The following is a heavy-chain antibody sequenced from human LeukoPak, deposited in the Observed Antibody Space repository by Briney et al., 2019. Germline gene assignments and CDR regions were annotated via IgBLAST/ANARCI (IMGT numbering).Heavy chain of an antibody. CDR1: GFAFSTYS. J-gene: IGHJ4*02. CDR2: ISSTSTYM. D-gene: IGHD2-15*01. V-gene: IGHV3-21*01. Sequence: GGSLRLSCAASGFAFSTYSMSWVRQAPGKGLEWVSSISSTSTYMYYADSVQGRFAISRENAKNSLYLQMNSLRAEDTAVYYCARETPRIRYFDSWGQGTLVAVSS. CDR3: ARETPRIRYFDS.